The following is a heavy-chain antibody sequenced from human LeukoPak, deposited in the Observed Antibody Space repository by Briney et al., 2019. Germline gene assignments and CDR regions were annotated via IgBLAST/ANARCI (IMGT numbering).Heavy chain of an antibody. Sequence: SETLSLTCTVSGGSISSGTYYWSWIRQPPGKGLEWIGYIYYSGSTNYNPSLKSRVTISVDTSKNQFSLKLSSVTAADTAVYYCARLGLYQTYYYVLTGFDPWGQGTLVTVSS. CDR3: ARLGLYQTYYYVLTGFDP. D-gene: IGHD3-10*02. CDR1: GGSISSGTYY. J-gene: IGHJ5*02. V-gene: IGHV4-61*01. CDR2: IYYSGST.